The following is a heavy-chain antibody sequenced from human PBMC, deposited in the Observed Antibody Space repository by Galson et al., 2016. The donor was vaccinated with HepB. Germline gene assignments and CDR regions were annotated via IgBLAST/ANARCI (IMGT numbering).Heavy chain of an antibody. Sequence: SLRLSCAVSGFILTNYWMTWVRQAPGKGLEWVALINEDGSEKYYVGSVEGRFTISRDNPKNSVYLQMTSLRAEDTALYYCARVFGADYGGIWYSDLWGRGTLVTVSS. CDR2: INEDGSEK. V-gene: IGHV3-7*01. J-gene: IGHJ2*01. D-gene: IGHD4-23*01. CDR1: GFILTNYW. CDR3: ARVFGADYGGIWYSDL.